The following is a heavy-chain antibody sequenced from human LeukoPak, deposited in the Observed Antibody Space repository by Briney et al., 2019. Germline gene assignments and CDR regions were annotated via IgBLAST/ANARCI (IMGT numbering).Heavy chain of an antibody. J-gene: IGHJ3*02. D-gene: IGHD3-10*01. Sequence: GASVKVSCKASGYTFTSWGMRGVREARGQGGEGVGGISAYKGNTNYAEKIQGRDTITRDTDKRRAYRELRTLRSDDTAVYYCARDHRGFPDAFDIWGQGTMVTVSS. V-gene: IGHV1-18*01. CDR2: ISAYKGNT. CDR3: ARDHRGFPDAFDI. CDR1: GYTFTSWG.